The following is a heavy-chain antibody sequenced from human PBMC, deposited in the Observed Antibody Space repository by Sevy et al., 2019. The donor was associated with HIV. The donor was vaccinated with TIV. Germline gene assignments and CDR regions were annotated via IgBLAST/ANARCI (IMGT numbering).Heavy chain of an antibody. D-gene: IGHD1-26*01. V-gene: IGHV6-1*01. CDR3: ARDPREILHNYFDY. CDR1: GDSVSSNSAA. J-gene: IGHJ4*02. Sequence: SQTLSLTCAISGDSVSSNSAAWIWIRQSPSRGLEWLGRTYYRSKWYNDYAVSVKSRITINPDTSKNQFSLQLNSVTPEYTAVYYCARDPREILHNYFDYWGQGTLVTVSS. CDR2: TYYRSKWYN.